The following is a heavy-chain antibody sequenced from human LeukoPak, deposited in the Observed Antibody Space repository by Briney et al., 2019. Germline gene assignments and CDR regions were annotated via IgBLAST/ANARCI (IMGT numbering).Heavy chain of an antibody. V-gene: IGHV3-21*04. D-gene: IGHD2-15*01. CDR3: AKVPSRSGGSCYFDY. J-gene: IGHJ4*02. CDR2: ISSSSTYI. CDR1: GFTFSSYE. Sequence: GGSLRLSCAASGFTFSSYEMNWVRQAPGKGLEWVSFISSSSTYIYYADSVRGRFTISRDNAKNTLYLQMNSLRAEDTAVYYCAKVPSRSGGSCYFDYWGQGTLVTVSS.